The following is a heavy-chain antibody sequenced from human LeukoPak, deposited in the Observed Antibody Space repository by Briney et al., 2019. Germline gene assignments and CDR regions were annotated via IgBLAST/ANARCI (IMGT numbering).Heavy chain of an antibody. D-gene: IGHD3-10*01. CDR1: GFTVSSNY. Sequence: GGSLRLSCAASGFTVSSNYVSWVRQAPGKGLEWVSVIYSTGTTFYADSVKGRFTISRDNSKNTVYLQMNSPRPEDTAVYYCARDRGPGWFDPWGQGTLVTVSS. J-gene: IGHJ5*02. V-gene: IGHV3-66*03. CDR3: ARDRGPGWFDP. CDR2: IYSTGTT.